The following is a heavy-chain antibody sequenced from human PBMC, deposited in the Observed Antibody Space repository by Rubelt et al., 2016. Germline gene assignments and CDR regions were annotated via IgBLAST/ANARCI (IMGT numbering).Heavy chain of an antibody. D-gene: IGHD5-12*01. Sequence: EAQLVESGGGLVKPGGSLRLSCAASGFTFSNYNMNWVRQAPGKGLEWVSSVTGGRFSIYYADSVKGRFTISREKAKNALSRQMNALGVEERAGYFCAGARSASHADGFDIWGQGTMVTVSS. CDR2: VTGGRFSI. V-gene: IGHV3-21*01. CDR1: GFTFSNYN. J-gene: IGHJ3*02. CDR3: AGARSASHADGFDI.